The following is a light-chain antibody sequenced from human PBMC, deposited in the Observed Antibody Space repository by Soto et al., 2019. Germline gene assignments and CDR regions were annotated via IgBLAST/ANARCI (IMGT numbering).Light chain of an antibody. CDR2: GAS. CDR3: QQYGSSPKT. Sequence: DIVLTQSPGTLSLSPGERATLSCRASQTVSSNLAWYQQKPGQAPRLLIYGASSRATGIPDRFSGSGSGTDFTLTISRLEPEDFAVYYCQQYGSSPKTFGQGTKV. CDR1: QTVSSN. V-gene: IGKV3-20*01. J-gene: IGKJ1*01.